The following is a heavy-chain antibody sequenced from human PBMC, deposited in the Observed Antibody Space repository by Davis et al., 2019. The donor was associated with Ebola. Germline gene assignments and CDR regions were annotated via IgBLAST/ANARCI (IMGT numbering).Heavy chain of an antibody. CDR1: GGSISSYY. D-gene: IGHD6-19*01. V-gene: IGHV4-39*01. CDR2: IYYSGST. CDR3: ARGGWASGMDV. Sequence: SETLSLTCTVSGGSISSYYWGWIRQPPGKGLEWIGSIYYSGSTYYNPSLKSRVTISVDTSKNQFSLKLSSVTPEDTAVYYCARGGWASGMDVWGQGTTVTVSS. J-gene: IGHJ6*02.